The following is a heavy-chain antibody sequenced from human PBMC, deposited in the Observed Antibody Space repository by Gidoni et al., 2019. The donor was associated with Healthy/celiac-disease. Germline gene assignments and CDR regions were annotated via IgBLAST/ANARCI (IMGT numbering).Heavy chain of an antibody. CDR2: IWYDGSNK. Sequence: QVQLVESGGGVVQPGRSLRLSCAASGFTFSSYGMHWVRQAPGKGLEWVAVIWYDGSNKYYADSVKGRFTISRDNSKNTLYLQMNSLRAEDTAVYYCARDSPNFNFDYWGQGTLVTVSS. CDR1: GFTFSSYG. J-gene: IGHJ4*02. CDR3: ARDSPNFNFDY. V-gene: IGHV3-33*01.